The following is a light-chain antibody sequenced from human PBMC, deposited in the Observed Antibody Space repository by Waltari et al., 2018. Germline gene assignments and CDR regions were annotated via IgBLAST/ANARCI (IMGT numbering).Light chain of an antibody. J-gene: IGLJ3*02. CDR3: QSFDSSLGGWV. CDR1: SSNIGAGYD. Sequence: QSVLTQPPSVSGAPGQSVTLSCTGSSSNIGAGYDVHWYQQFPGTAPKLRIYEYSRRPAGVPGRFSGSRSGASASLAITGLQTEDEADYYCQSFDSSLGGWVFGGGTTLTVL. CDR2: EYS. V-gene: IGLV1-40*03.